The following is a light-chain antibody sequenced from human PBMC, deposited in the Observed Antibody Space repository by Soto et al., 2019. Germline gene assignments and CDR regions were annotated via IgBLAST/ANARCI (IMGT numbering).Light chain of an antibody. V-gene: IGKV1-12*01. CDR3: QHANSFPLT. CDR2: TAS. CDR1: QDIGNS. Sequence: DIQMTQAPSSVSASVGDRVTMSCRASQDIGNSLAWYQKKPGQDPILLIYTASGLQSGAPLRFSGCGSWTDFALSISGLQPVALATDYCQHANSFPLTFGLGTKVDI. J-gene: IGKJ4*01.